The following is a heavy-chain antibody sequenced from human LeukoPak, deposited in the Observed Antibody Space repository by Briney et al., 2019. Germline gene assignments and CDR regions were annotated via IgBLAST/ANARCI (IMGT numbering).Heavy chain of an antibody. D-gene: IGHD6-6*01. V-gene: IGHV1-2*02. Sequence: ASVKVSCKASGYTFTGYYMHWVRQAPGQGLEWMGWINPNSGGTNYAQKFQGRVTMTRDTSISTAYMELSRLRSDDTAVYYCARGEGGSSSPIDYWGQGTLVTVSS. CDR2: INPNSGGT. CDR1: GYTFTGYY. CDR3: ARGEGGSSSPIDY. J-gene: IGHJ4*02.